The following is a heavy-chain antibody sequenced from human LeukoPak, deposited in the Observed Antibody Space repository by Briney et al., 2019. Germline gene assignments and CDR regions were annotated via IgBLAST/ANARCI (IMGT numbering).Heavy chain of an antibody. CDR2: ISYDGSNK. CDR3: ARDLSSDDAFDI. D-gene: IGHD3-22*01. Sequence: PGGSLRLSCAASGFTFSSYGMHWVRQAPGKGLEWVAIISYDGSNKYNADSVKGRFTISRDNSKNTLYLQMNSLRAEDTAVYYCARDLSSDDAFDIWGQGTMVTVSS. J-gene: IGHJ3*02. V-gene: IGHV3-30*03. CDR1: GFTFSSYG.